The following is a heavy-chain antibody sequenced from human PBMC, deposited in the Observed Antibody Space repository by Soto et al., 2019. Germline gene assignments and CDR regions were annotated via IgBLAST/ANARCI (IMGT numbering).Heavy chain of an antibody. D-gene: IGHD6-6*01. CDR1: GGTFSSYA. J-gene: IGHJ5*01. CDR2: IIPIFGTA. CDR3: AGSSIAARPTSNCFVP. Sequence: QVQLVQSGAEVKKPGSSVKVSCKASGGTFSSYAISWVRQAPGQGLEWMGGIIPIFGTANYAQKFQGRVTITADEPTSTAYVELRSLRSEDTAVYYCAGSSIAARPTSNCFVPWGQGTLVTVSS. V-gene: IGHV1-69*01.